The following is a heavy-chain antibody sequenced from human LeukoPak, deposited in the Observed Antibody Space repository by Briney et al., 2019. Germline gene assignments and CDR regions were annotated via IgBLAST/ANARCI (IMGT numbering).Heavy chain of an antibody. CDR1: GGSLISYY. J-gene: IGHJ4*02. D-gene: IGHD2-15*01. Sequence: SEALSLTCTVFGGSLISYYWSWIRQPAGKGLEWIGRIYTSGSTNYNTSLKSRVTMSVDTSKNQFSLKLSSVTAADTAVYYCARDLRVRDIVVVVAADWGQGTLVTVSS. V-gene: IGHV4-4*07. CDR3: ARDLRVRDIVVVVAAD. CDR2: IYTSGST.